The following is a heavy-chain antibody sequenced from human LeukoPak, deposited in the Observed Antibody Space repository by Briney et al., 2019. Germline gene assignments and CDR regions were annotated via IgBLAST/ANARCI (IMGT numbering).Heavy chain of an antibody. CDR3: ARVGGIAAAGRLAY. J-gene: IGHJ4*02. V-gene: IGHV4-34*01. CDR2: INHSGST. Sequence: PSETLSLTCAVYGGSFSGYYWSWIRQPPGKGLEWIGEINHSGSTNYNPSLKSRVTISVDTSKNQFSLKPSSVTAADTAVYYCARVGGIAAAGRLAYWGQGTLVTVSS. D-gene: IGHD6-13*01. CDR1: GGSFSGYY.